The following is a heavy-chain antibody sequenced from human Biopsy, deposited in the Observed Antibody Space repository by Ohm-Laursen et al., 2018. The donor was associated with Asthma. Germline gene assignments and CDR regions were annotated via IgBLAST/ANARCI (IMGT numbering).Heavy chain of an antibody. J-gene: IGHJ6*02. CDR3: ARRITIFGVVQKDHGMDA. CDR2: ISYGGKT. Sequence: GTLSLTCPVSGGSMTPTSHYWDWIRQAPGKGLEWIGYISYGGKTSYNPSLKNRVTISRDTSKNQFSPRLTSVTAADTAVYFCARRITIFGVVQKDHGMDAWGQGTTVIVSS. D-gene: IGHD3-3*01. V-gene: IGHV4-39*01. CDR1: GGSMTPTSHY.